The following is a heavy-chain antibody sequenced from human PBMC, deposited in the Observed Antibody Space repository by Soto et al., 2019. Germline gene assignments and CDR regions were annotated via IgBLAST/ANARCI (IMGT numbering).Heavy chain of an antibody. J-gene: IGHJ6*02. Sequence: EVQLVESGGGLVQPGGSLRLSCAASGFTFSSYEMNWVRQAPGKGLEWVSYISSSGSTIYYADSVKGRVTISRDNAKNSLYLQMNSLRAEDTAVYYCARRNYGGARGMDVWGQGTTVTVSS. CDR2: ISSSGSTI. CDR1: GFTFSSYE. D-gene: IGHD3-16*01. V-gene: IGHV3-48*03. CDR3: ARRNYGGARGMDV.